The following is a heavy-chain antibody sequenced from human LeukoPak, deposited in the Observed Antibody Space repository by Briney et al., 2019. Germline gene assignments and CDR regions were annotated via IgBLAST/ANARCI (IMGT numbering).Heavy chain of an antibody. D-gene: IGHD5-18*01. CDR1: GFTFDDYG. CDR3: ARAGPTASGYSLYYYYMDV. V-gene: IGHV3-20*04. Sequence: RSGGSLTLSCAASGFTFDDYGMSWVRQAPGRGLEWVSGINWNGGSTGYADSVKGRFTISRDHAKNSLSPQMNSLRAEDTALYYCARAGPTASGYSLYYYYMDVWGKGTTVTVSS. CDR2: INWNGGST. J-gene: IGHJ6*03.